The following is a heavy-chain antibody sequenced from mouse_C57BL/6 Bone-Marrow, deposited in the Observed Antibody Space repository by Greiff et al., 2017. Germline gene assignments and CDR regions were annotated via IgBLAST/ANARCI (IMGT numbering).Heavy chain of an antibody. CDR2: IYPGDGDT. V-gene: IGHV1-82*01. Sequence: QVQLQQSGPELVKPGASVKISCKASGYAFSSSWMNWVKQRPGKGLEWIGRIYPGDGDTNYNGKFKGKATLTADKSSSTAYMQLSSLTSEDSAVYCCARSEGPHFDYWGQGTTLTVSS. J-gene: IGHJ2*01. CDR3: ARSEGPHFDY. CDR1: GYAFSSSW.